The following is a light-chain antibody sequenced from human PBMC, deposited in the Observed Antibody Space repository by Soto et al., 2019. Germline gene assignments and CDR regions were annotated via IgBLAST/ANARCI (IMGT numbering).Light chain of an antibody. J-gene: IGKJ1*01. V-gene: IGKV1-17*01. CDR3: LQHNSYPRT. Sequence: DIQMTQSPSSLSASVGDRVTITCRASQSISSYLNWYQQKPGKAPKLLIYAVSSLRSGVPSRFSGSGSGTEFTLTISSLQPEDFATYYCLQHNSYPRTFGQGTKVEIK. CDR2: AVS. CDR1: QSISSY.